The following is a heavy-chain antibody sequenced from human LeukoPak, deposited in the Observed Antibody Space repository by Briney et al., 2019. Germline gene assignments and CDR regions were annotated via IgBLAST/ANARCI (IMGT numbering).Heavy chain of an antibody. J-gene: IGHJ4*02. CDR3: AKGRPYGDYVSDFDY. Sequence: GGSLRLSCAASGFTFNSYVMSWVRQTPGKGLEWASYISTRGGSTYYADSVKGRFTISRDNSKNTLNLQMNSLRAEDTAVYYCAKGRPYGDYVSDFDYWGQGTLVTVSS. V-gene: IGHV3-23*01. CDR2: ISTRGGST. CDR1: GFTFNSYV. D-gene: IGHD4-17*01.